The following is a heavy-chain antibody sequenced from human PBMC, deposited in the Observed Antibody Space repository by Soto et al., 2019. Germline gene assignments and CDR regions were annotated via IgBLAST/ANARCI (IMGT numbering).Heavy chain of an antibody. CDR2: IRSKANSYAT. CDR1: GFTFSGSA. CDR3: TRIQWLSRVI. D-gene: IGHD1-1*01. V-gene: IGHV3-73*01. Sequence: GSLRLSGAASGFTFSGSAMHWVRQASGKGLEWVGRIRSKANSYATAYAASVKGRFTISRDDSKNTAYLQMNSLKTEDTAVYYCTRIQWLSRVIWGQGTMVTVSS. J-gene: IGHJ3*02.